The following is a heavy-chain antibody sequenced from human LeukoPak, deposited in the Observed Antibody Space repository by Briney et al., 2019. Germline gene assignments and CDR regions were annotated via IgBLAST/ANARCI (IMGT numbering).Heavy chain of an antibody. CDR1: GGSISSGNW. CDR2: IFRSGST. Sequence: SETLSLTCAVSGGSISSGNWWSWVRQPPGKGLEWIGEIFRSGSTNYNPSLKSRVTISVDKSNNQFSLKLSSVTAADTAVYYCARDIVGATPFDYWGQGTLVTVSS. V-gene: IGHV4-4*02. CDR3: ARDIVGATPFDY. D-gene: IGHD1-26*01. J-gene: IGHJ4*02.